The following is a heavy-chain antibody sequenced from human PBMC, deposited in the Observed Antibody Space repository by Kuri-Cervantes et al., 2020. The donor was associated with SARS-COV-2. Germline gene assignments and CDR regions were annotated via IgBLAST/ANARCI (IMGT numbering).Heavy chain of an antibody. CDR1: GFTFSSYA. J-gene: IGHJ4*02. Sequence: LSLTCAASGFTFSSYAMHWVPQAPGKGLEWVAVISYDGSNKYYADSVKGRFTISRDNSKNTLYLQMNSLRAEDTAVYYCARESYSSSCFDYWGQGTLATVSS. V-gene: IGHV3-30*04. CDR2: ISYDGSNK. CDR3: ARESYSSSCFDY. D-gene: IGHD6-6*01.